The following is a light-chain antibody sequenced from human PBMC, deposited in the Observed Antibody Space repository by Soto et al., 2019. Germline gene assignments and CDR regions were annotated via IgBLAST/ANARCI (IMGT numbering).Light chain of an antibody. CDR2: DVS. J-gene: IGLJ3*02. CDR3: CSYAGSYTSWV. CDR1: SSDVGGYNY. V-gene: IGLV2-11*01. Sequence: QSALTQPRSVSGSPGQSVTISCTGTSSDVGGYNYVSWYQQHQGKAPKLMIYDVSKRPSGVPDRFSGSKSGNTASLTISGLPADDEADYYCCSYAGSYTSWVFGGGTKLTVL.